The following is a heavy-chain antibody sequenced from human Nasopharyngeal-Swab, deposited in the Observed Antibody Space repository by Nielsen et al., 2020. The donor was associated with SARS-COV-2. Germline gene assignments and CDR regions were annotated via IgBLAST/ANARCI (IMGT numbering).Heavy chain of an antibody. CDR1: GFIFSASA. CDR3: TTDFYFDY. J-gene: IGHJ4*02. CDR2: IGDKDHNYAT. Sequence: GESLKISCAAPGFIFSASAIHWVRQASGKGLEWVGRIGDKDHNYATTYGASVQGRFTIPRDDSKNTAFLQMDSLKTEDTALYYCTTDFYFDYWGQGTLVTVSS. V-gene: IGHV3-73*01.